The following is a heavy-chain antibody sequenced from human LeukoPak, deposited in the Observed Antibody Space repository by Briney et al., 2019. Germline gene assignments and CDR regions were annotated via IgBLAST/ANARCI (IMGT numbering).Heavy chain of an antibody. CDR1: GYRFTGYC. CDR2: INPTSGGT. D-gene: IGHD6-13*01. J-gene: IGHJ4*02. V-gene: IGHV1-2*02. Sequence: ASVKVSCKASGYRFTGYCMHWVRQAPGQGLEWMGWINPTSGGTKYARKFQGRVTMTRDSSISTAYMELNRLRYDDTAVYYCARDDIGATGTRVGRYWGQGTLVTVSS. CDR3: ARDDIGATGTRVGRY.